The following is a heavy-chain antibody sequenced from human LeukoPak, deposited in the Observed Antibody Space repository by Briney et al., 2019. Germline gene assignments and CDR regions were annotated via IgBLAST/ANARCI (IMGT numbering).Heavy chain of an antibody. J-gene: IGHJ4*02. Sequence: GGSLRLSCAASGFTFSDYYMSWIRQAPGKGLEWVSYISSSGSTIYYADSVKGRFTISRDNAKNSLYLQMNSLRAEDTAVYYCARGDWFGELLSYFDYWGQGTLVTVSS. CDR1: GFTFSDYY. CDR3: ARGDWFGELLSYFDY. V-gene: IGHV3-11*04. D-gene: IGHD3-10*01. CDR2: ISSSGSTI.